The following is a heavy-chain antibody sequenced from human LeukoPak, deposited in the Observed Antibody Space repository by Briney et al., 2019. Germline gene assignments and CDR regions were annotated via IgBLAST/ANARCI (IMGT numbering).Heavy chain of an antibody. CDR1: GFTFSDYY. Sequence: PGGSLRLSCAASGFTFSDYYMSWIRQAPGKGLEWVSYISSSGSTIYYADSAKGRFTISRDNAKNSLYLQMNSLRAEDTAVYYCASILGYCSSTSCYAFDYWGQGTLVTVSS. CDR3: ASILGYCSSTSCYAFDY. J-gene: IGHJ4*02. D-gene: IGHD2-2*01. CDR2: ISSSGSTI. V-gene: IGHV3-11*04.